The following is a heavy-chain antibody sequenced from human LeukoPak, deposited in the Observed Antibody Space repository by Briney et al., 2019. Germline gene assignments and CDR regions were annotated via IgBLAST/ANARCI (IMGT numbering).Heavy chain of an antibody. D-gene: IGHD2-2*01. CDR1: GGTFSSYA. J-gene: IGHJ6*02. CDR2: IIPIFGTA. CDR3: AIRIVVVPAEDYYYYGMDV. V-gene: IGHV1-69*13. Sequence: GASVKVSCTASGGTFSSYAISWVRPAPGQGLEWMGGIIPIFGTANYAQKFQGRVTITADESTSTAYMELSSLRSEDTAVYYCAIRIVVVPAEDYYYYGMDVWGQGTTVTVSS.